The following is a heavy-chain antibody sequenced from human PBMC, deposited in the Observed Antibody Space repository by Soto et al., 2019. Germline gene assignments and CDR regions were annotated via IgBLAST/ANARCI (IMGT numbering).Heavy chain of an antibody. CDR2: ISYDGSNK. V-gene: IGHV3-30*18. CDR3: AKWLRFAESGFDY. CDR1: GFTFSSYG. D-gene: IGHD5-12*01. J-gene: IGHJ4*02. Sequence: QVQLVESGGGVVQPGRFLRLSCAASGFTFSSYGMHWVRQAPGKGLEWVAVISYDGSNKYYADSVKGRFTISRDNSKNTLYLQMNSLRAEDTAVYYCAKWLRFAESGFDYWGQGTLVTVSS.